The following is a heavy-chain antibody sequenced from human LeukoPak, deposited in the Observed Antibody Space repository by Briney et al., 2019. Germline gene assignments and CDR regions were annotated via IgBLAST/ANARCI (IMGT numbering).Heavy chain of an antibody. Sequence: GESLKISCKGSGYSFTSYWIGWVRQMPGKGLEWMGIIYPGDSDTRYSPSFQGQVTISADKSISTAYLQWSSLKASDTAMYYCARFEEYYCDSGRYYFDYWGQGTLVTVSS. D-gene: IGHD3-22*01. J-gene: IGHJ4*02. CDR2: IYPGDSDT. V-gene: IGHV5-51*01. CDR3: ARFEEYYCDSGRYYFDY. CDR1: GYSFTSYW.